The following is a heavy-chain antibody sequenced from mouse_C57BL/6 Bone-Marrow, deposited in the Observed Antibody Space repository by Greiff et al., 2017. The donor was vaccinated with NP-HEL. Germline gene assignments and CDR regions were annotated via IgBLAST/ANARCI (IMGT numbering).Heavy chain of an antibody. D-gene: IGHD2-4*01. CDR1: GFTFSSYA. CDR3: ARGYYDYTWFAY. J-gene: IGHJ3*01. CDR2: ISDGGSYT. V-gene: IGHV5-4*01. Sequence: EVHLVESGGGLVKPGGSLKLSCAASGFTFSSYAMSWVRQTPEKRLEWVATISDGGSYTYYPDNVQGRFTISRDNAKNNLYLQMSHLKSEDTAMYYCARGYYDYTWFAYWGQGTLVTVSA.